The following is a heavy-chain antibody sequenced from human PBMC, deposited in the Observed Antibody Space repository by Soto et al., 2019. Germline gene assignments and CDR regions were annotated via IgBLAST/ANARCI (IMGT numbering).Heavy chain of an antibody. Sequence: SETLSLTCAVSSGSISSSNWWSWVRQPPGKGLEWIGEIYHSGSTNYNPSLKSRVTISVDKSKNQFSLKLSSVTAADTAVYYCARAITIFGVVNARIDPPPGGGWFDPWGQGTLVTVSS. CDR2: IYHSGST. J-gene: IGHJ5*02. D-gene: IGHD3-3*01. CDR1: SGSISSSNW. CDR3: ARAITIFGVVNARIDPPPGGGWFDP. V-gene: IGHV4-4*02.